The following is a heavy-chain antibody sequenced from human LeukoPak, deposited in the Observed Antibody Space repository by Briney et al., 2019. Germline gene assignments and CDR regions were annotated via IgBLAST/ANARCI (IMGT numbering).Heavy chain of an antibody. V-gene: IGHV4-59*01. J-gene: IGHJ4*02. D-gene: IGHD3-3*01. Sequence: SETLSLTCTVSGGSISSYYWSWIRQPPGKGLEWIGYIYYSGSTNYNPSLKSRVTISVDTSKNQFSLKLSSVTAADTAVYYCGRVNLDDGKFDYWGQGTLVNVSS. CDR3: GRVNLDDGKFDY. CDR2: IYYSGST. CDR1: GGSISSYY.